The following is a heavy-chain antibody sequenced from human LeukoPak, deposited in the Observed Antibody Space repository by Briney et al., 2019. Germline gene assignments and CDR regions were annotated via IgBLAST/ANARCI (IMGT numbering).Heavy chain of an antibody. J-gene: IGHJ3*02. D-gene: IGHD1-1*01. CDR3: AKDLRTGFDAFDI. Sequence: GGSLRLSCAASGFTFSSYAMSWVRPAPGKGLKWVSAISGSGGSTYYADSVKGRFTISRDNSKNTLYLQMNSLRAEDTAVYYCAKDLRTGFDAFDIWGQGTMVTVSS. CDR2: ISGSGGST. CDR1: GFTFSSYA. V-gene: IGHV3-23*01.